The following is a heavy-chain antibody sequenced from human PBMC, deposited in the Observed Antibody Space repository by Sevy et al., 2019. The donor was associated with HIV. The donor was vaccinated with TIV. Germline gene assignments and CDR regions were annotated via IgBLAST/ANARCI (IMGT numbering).Heavy chain of an antibody. J-gene: IGHJ4*02. V-gene: IGHV4-38-2*01. CDR2: IYHSGSA. CDR3: ARRFIAAPNHFDD. D-gene: IGHD2-15*01. Sequence: SETLSLTCAVSGYSISSGYFWGWIRQPPGKGLEWIANIYHSGSAYYNPSLESRVAMSVDTSKNEFSLRLTSVTAADTAVYYCARRFIAAPNHFDDWGQGTLVTVSS. CDR1: GYSISSGYF.